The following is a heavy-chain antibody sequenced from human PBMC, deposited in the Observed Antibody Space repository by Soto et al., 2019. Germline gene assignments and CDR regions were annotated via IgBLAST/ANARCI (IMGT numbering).Heavy chain of an antibody. J-gene: IGHJ5*02. CDR3: ARWWSGSRQGFDP. Sequence: SETLFLTCTVSGGSISSGDYYWSWIRQHPGKGLEWIGYIYYSGSTYYNPSLKSRVTISVDTSKNQFSLKLSSVTAADTAVYYCARWWSGSRQGFDPWGQGTLVNVSS. CDR1: GGSISSGDYY. D-gene: IGHD3-3*01. CDR2: IYYSGST. V-gene: IGHV4-31*03.